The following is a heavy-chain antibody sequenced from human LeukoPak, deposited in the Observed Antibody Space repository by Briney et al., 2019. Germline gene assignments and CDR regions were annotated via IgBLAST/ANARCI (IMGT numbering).Heavy chain of an antibody. CDR1: GGSFSDYQ. V-gene: IGHV4-34*01. CDR2: IDHSGST. D-gene: IGHD2-15*01. CDR3: ARTTEGYCRGRSCYSYYYYMDV. Sequence: SETLSLTCAVYGGSFSDYQWNWIRQPPGKGLEWIGEIDHSGSTNYNPSLKSRVTISVGTSKNQFSLKLSSVTAADTAVYYCARTTEGYCRGRSCYSYYYYMDVWGKGTTVTVSS. J-gene: IGHJ6*03.